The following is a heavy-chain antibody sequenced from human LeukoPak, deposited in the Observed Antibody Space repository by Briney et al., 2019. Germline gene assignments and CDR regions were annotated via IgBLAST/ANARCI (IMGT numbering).Heavy chain of an antibody. CDR1: GFTFSSYA. D-gene: IGHD3-9*01. V-gene: IGHV3-64*05. Sequence: GGSLRLSCSASGFTFSSYAMHWVRQAPGKGLEYVSAISSNGGSTYYADSVKGRFTISRDNSKNTLYVQMRSLRDEDTAVYYCVKDMGYDILTGYYIGYFDYWGQGTLVTVSS. J-gene: IGHJ4*02. CDR2: ISSNGGST. CDR3: VKDMGYDILTGYYIGYFDY.